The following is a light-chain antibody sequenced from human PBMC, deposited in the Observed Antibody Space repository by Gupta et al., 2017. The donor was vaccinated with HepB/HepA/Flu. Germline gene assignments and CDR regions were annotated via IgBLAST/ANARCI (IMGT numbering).Light chain of an antibody. Sequence: EIVLTQSPGTLSLSPGERATLSCRASQSVSSSYLAWYQQKPGQAPRLLIYGASSRATGIPDRFSGSGSGTDFTLTISRLEPEDFAVYYCQPYGSSPLTFGGATKVQIK. CDR2: GAS. J-gene: IGKJ4*01. V-gene: IGKV3-20*01. CDR1: QSVSSSY. CDR3: QPYGSSPLT.